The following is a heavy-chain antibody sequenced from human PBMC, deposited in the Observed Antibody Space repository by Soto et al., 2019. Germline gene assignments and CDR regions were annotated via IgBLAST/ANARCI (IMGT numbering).Heavy chain of an antibody. CDR2: IWYAISNE. V-gene: IGHV3-33*01. D-gene: IGHD3-3*01. CDR3: AWSFWSGYPEVAPGD. J-gene: IGHJ4*02. Sequence: QVQLVESGGGVVQPGRSLRLSCAASGFTFSSYGMHWVRQAPGQGLEWVAVIWYAISNEYYADSVKGRFTISRDISKNTLYLQMSSLRAEDPAVYYCAWSFWSGYPEVAPGDWGQGTLVTVSS. CDR1: GFTFSSYG.